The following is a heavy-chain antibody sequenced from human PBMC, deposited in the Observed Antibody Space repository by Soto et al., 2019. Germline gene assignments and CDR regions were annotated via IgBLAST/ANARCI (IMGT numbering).Heavy chain of an antibody. V-gene: IGHV5-51*01. D-gene: IGHD1-7*01. CDR3: ARGGFIGTPPDY. CDR1: GYNFGGYW. J-gene: IGHJ4*02. Sequence: PGESLKISCKASGYNFGGYWIGWVRQMPGKGLEWMGIIFPGDSDTRYSPSFQGQVTISADKSISTVHLQWRSLKASDTAIYCCARGGFIGTPPDYWGQGTRVTVS. CDR2: IFPGDSDT.